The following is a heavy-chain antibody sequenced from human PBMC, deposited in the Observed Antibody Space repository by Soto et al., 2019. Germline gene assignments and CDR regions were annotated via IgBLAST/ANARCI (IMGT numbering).Heavy chain of an antibody. J-gene: IGHJ3*02. CDR2: ISHDGSNK. CDR1: GFTFSSYG. V-gene: IGHV3-30*18. Sequence: GGSLRLSCAASGFTFSSYGMHWVRQAPGKGLEWVAVISHDGSNKYYADSVKGRFTISRDNSKNTLYLQMNSLRAEDTAVYYCAKDFLDDSRGGAFDIWGQGTMVTVSS. D-gene: IGHD6-19*01. CDR3: AKDFLDDSRGGAFDI.